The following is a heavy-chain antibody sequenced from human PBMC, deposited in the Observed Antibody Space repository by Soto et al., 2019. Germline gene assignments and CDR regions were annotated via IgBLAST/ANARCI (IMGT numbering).Heavy chain of an antibody. CDR3: ARGDARSYGDSLEHYFDY. D-gene: IGHD4-17*01. CDR1: GGSFSGYY. Sequence: QVQLQQWGAGLLKPSETLSLTCAVYGGSFSGYYWSWIRQPPGKGLEWIGEINHSGSTNYNPSLKSRVTISVDTSKNQFSLKLSSVTAADTAVYYCARGDARSYGDSLEHYFDYWGQGTLVTVSS. V-gene: IGHV4-34*01. J-gene: IGHJ4*02. CDR2: INHSGST.